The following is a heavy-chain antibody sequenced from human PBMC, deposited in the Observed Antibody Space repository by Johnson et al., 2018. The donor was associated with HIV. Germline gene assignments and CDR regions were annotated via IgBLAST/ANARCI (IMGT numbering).Heavy chain of an antibody. Sequence: VQLVESGGGLVQPGGSVRLSCAASEFTVRSNYMHWVRQAPGKGLEWVSVIYSGGSTYYADSVKGRFTISRDNSKNTLYLQMNSLRAEDTAVYYCAKSPRFTIFGSDAFDIWGQGTMVTVSS. D-gene: IGHD3-3*01. CDR1: EFTVRSNY. V-gene: IGHV3-66*01. J-gene: IGHJ3*02. CDR2: IYSGGST. CDR3: AKSPRFTIFGSDAFDI.